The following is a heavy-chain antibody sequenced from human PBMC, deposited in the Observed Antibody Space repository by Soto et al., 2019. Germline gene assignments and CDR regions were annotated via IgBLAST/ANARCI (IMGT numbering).Heavy chain of an antibody. J-gene: IGHJ4*02. Sequence: GGSLRLSCAASGFTFSSYAMHWVRQAPGKGLEWVAVISYDGSNKYYADSVKGRFTISRDNSKNTLYLQMNSLRAEDTAVYYCARDFSSWNYDPYYFDYWGQGTLVTVSS. V-gene: IGHV3-30-3*01. CDR1: GFTFSSYA. CDR3: ARDFSSWNYDPYYFDY. D-gene: IGHD1-7*01. CDR2: ISYDGSNK.